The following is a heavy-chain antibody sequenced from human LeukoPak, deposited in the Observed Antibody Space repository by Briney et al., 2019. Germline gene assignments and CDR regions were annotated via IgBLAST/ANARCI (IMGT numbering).Heavy chain of an antibody. V-gene: IGHV3-23*01. D-gene: IGHD6-13*01. CDR2: ISGSGGST. Sequence: PGGSLRLTCAASGFTFSTYGMTWVRQAPGKGLEWVSAISGSGGSTYYADSVKGRFTISRDNSKDTLYLQMNSPRAEDTALYYCAKTGGIAAAHWGQGTLVTVSS. J-gene: IGHJ4*02. CDR3: AKTGGIAAAH. CDR1: GFTFSTYG.